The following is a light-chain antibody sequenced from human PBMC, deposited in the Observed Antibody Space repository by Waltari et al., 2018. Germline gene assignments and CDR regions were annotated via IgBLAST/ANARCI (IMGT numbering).Light chain of an antibody. CDR2: KAS. CDR3: QHYNSFSALFT. CDR1: QSISRW. V-gene: IGKV1-5*03. Sequence: DIQMTQSPSTVSASVGDRVTTTCRASQSISRWLAWYQQKPGKAPKLLIHKASSLQSGVPSRFSGSGSGTEFTLNITSLQPDDFATYYCQHYNSFSALFTFGPGTQVDIK. J-gene: IGKJ3*01.